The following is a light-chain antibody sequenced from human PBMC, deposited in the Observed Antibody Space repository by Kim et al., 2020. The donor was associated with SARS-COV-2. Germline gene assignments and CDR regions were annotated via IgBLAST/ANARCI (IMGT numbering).Light chain of an antibody. CDR1: HSVSSRY. Sequence: EIVLTQSPGTLSLSPGERATLSCRASHSVSSRYLAWYQQKPGQAPRLLIYGASSRATGIPDRLSGSGSGTDFTLTISRLEPEDFAVYYCQQYGSSPLTFGGGTKVDIK. J-gene: IGKJ4*01. V-gene: IGKV3-20*01. CDR2: GAS. CDR3: QQYGSSPLT.